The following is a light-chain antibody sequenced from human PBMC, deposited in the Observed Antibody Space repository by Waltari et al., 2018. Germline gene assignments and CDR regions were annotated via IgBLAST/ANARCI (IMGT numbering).Light chain of an antibody. Sequence: NVLPQSPGTLSLVRGRVATLCCGARQSVTSSYLAWYQQKPGQAPRLLMYGASSRDTGIPDRFSGSGSGTDFTLTISRLEPEDFAVYYCQQYGSSPPLTFGGGTQVEIK. J-gene: IGKJ4*01. V-gene: IGKV3-20*01. CDR1: QSVTSSY. CDR2: GAS. CDR3: QQYGSSPPLT.